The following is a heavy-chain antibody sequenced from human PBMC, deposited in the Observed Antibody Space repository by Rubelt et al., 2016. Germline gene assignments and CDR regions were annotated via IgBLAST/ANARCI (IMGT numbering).Heavy chain of an antibody. CDR1: GYTFTGYY. J-gene: IGHJ4*02. CDR2: INPNSGDT. D-gene: IGHD6-19*01. Sequence: QVQLVQSGAEVKKPGASVKVSYKASGYTFTGYYLHLLRQAPGQGLEWMGWINPNSGDTNYAQKFQGWVTMTRDTSIRTAYMELSRLRSDDTAVYYCAREVWAVAGTNYFDYWGQGTLVTVSS. V-gene: IGHV1-2*04. CDR3: AREVWAVAGTNYFDY.